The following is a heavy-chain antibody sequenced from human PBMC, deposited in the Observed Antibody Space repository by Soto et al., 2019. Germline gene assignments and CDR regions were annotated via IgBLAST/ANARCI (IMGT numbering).Heavy chain of an antibody. Sequence: QVQLVESGGGVVQPGRSLRLSCTASGFTFSIYGMHWVRQAPGKGLEWVAVISYDVSNKYYADSVKGRFTISRDNSKNTLYLHMNSLRAEDTAVYYCAKSMAAPGSLGYWGLGTLVTVSS. J-gene: IGHJ4*02. CDR1: GFTFSIYG. CDR2: ISYDVSNK. CDR3: AKSMAAPGSLGY. D-gene: IGHD6-13*01. V-gene: IGHV3-30*18.